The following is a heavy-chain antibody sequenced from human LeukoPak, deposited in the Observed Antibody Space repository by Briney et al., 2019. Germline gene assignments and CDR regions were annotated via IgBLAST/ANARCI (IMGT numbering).Heavy chain of an antibody. D-gene: IGHD3-22*01. CDR2: ISSSSSTI. J-gene: IGHJ6*03. CDR3: ARARGDYDSSGYRYYYYMDV. Sequence: GGSLRLSCAASGFTFSSYSMNWVRQAPGKGLEWVSYISSSSSTISYADSVKGRFTISRDNAKNSLYLQMNSLRAEDTAVYYCARARGDYDSSGYRYYYYMDVWGKGTTVTVSS. V-gene: IGHV3-48*01. CDR1: GFTFSSYS.